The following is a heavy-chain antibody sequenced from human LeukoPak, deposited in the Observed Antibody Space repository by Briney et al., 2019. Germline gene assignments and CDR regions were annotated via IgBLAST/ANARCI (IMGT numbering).Heavy chain of an antibody. CDR3: ARDPVDYDFWSGYPLRSYP. D-gene: IGHD3-3*01. V-gene: IGHV3-21*01. CDR2: ISSSSSYI. Sequence: PGGSLRLSCAASGFTFSNSWMNWVRQAPGKGLEWVSSISSSSSYIYYADSVKGRFTISRDNAKNSLYLQMNSLRAEDTAVYYCARDPVDYDFWSGYPLRSYPWGQGTLVTVSS. J-gene: IGHJ5*02. CDR1: GFTFSNSW.